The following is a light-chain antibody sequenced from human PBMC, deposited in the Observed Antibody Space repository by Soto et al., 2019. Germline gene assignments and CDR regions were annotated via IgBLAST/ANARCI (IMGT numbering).Light chain of an antibody. V-gene: IGLV2-14*01. CDR1: SRDIGNYNY. CDR3: ASYRSANTLVV. Sequence: QSVLAQPASVSGSPGQSITISCTGTSRDIGNYNYVSWYQHHPGKAPKLMIYEVTSRPSGVSDRLSGSKSGMTASLTISGLQPEDEADYFCASYRSANTLVVFGTGTKVTVL. CDR2: EVT. J-gene: IGLJ1*01.